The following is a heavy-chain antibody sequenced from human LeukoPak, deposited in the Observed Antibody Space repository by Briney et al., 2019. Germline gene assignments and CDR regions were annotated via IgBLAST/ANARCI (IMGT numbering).Heavy chain of an antibody. CDR3: AKYGLGSGIQVWGDFGMDV. V-gene: IGHV3-23*01. D-gene: IGHD5-18*01. CDR2: ISGSGGST. J-gene: IGHJ6*02. Sequence: GGSLRLSCAASGFTFSSYGMSWVRQAPGKGLEWVSAISGSGGSTYYADSVKGRFTISRDNSKNTLYLQMNSLRAEDTAVYYCAKYGLGSGIQVWGDFGMDVWGQGTTVTVSS. CDR1: GFTFSSYG.